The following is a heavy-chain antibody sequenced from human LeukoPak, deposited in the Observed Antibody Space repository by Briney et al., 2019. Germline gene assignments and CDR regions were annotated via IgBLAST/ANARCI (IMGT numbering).Heavy chain of an antibody. CDR1: GYSFTSYW. CDR3: ARQTAMGRSGDY. Sequence: GESLKISCKASGYSFTSYWIGWVRQMPGKGLEWMEIIDPSDSETRYTPSLQGQVTISVDKSLTTADLQWNSLKASDTAMYYCARQTAMGRSGDYWGQGTLVTVSS. V-gene: IGHV5-51*01. D-gene: IGHD5-18*01. J-gene: IGHJ4*02. CDR2: IDPSDSET.